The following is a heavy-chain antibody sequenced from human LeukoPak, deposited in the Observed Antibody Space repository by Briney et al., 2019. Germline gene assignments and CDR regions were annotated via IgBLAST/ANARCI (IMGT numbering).Heavy chain of an antibody. CDR3: ARADVGINWFDP. D-gene: IGHD1-26*01. V-gene: IGHV4-39*01. CDR1: GGSFSSRSHY. Sequence: SETLSLTWTVSGGSFSSRSHYWGWIRQTPGKGLEWIGSMFYSGSTYYNPSLKSRVIIFVDTSKNQFYLKVSSVTAADTAVYYCARADVGINWFDPWGQGTLVTVSS. CDR2: MFYSGST. J-gene: IGHJ5*02.